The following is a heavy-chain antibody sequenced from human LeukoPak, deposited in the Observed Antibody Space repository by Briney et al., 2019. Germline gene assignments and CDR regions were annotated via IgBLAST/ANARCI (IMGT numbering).Heavy chain of an antibody. Sequence: GGSPRLSCAASGFTFSSYSMNWVRQAPGKGLEWASYISSSSSTIYYADSVKGRFTISRDNAKNSLYLQMNSLRAEDTAVYYCARGSYQLLFLDAFDIWGQGTMVTVSS. V-gene: IGHV3-48*01. CDR3: ARGSYQLLFLDAFDI. J-gene: IGHJ3*02. D-gene: IGHD2-2*01. CDR1: GFTFSSYS. CDR2: ISSSSSTI.